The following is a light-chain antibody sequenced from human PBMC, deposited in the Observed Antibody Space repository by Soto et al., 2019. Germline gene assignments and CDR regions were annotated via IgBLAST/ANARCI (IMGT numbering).Light chain of an antibody. V-gene: IGKV4-1*01. CDR1: QSVLYSSNNKNY. CDR2: WAS. J-gene: IGKJ1*01. CDR3: QQYYSTPWT. Sequence: DIVMTQSPDSLAVSLGERATINCKSSQSVLYSSNNKNYLAWYQQKPGQPPKLLIYWASTRESGVPDRFSGSGSGTDFTLPISSLQAEDVAVYYCQQYYSTPWTFGQGTQVAIK.